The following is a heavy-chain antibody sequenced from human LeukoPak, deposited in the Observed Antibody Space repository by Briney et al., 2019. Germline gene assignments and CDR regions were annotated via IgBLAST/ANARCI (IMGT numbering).Heavy chain of an antibody. J-gene: IGHJ4*02. CDR2: IYYSGTT. CDR3: ARASNLLSGFDY. V-gene: IGHV4-30-4*01. CDR1: AGSINSGDHY. Sequence: KASQTLSLTCSISAGSINSGDHYWSWVRQPPGKGLEWIGYIYYSGTTYYNPSLRSRVTISIATSKNQFSLKLSSVTAADTAVYYCARASNLLSGFDYWGQGTLVTVSS. D-gene: IGHD3-10*01.